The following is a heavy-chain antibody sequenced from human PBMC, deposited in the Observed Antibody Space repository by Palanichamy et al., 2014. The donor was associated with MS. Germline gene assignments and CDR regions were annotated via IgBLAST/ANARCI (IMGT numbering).Heavy chain of an antibody. CDR1: GFTFTNYA. V-gene: IGHV3-23*01. CDR2: INGSGGRT. J-gene: IGHJ6*02. Sequence: EVKLSESWGGLVKPGGSLRLSCAASGFTFTNYAMSWVRQAPGKGLEWVSTINGSGGRTYYADSVKGRFTLSRDNSKKLYLQMNSLRAEDTAVYYCAKPASPRDYYYAMDVWGQGTTVTVSS. CDR3: AKPASPRDYYYAMDV.